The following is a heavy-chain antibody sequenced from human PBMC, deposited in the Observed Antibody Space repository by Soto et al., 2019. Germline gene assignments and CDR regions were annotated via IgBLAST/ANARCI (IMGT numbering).Heavy chain of an antibody. Sequence: PSPTLSLTCAISGDSVSSNSAAWNWIRQSPSRGLEWLGRTYYRSKWYNDYAVSVKSRITINPDTSKNQSSLQLNSVTPEDTAVYYCARVNWNLGYYGMDVWGQGTTVTVSS. J-gene: IGHJ6*02. V-gene: IGHV6-1*01. CDR1: GDSVSSNSAA. D-gene: IGHD1-7*01. CDR2: TYYRSKWYN. CDR3: ARVNWNLGYYGMDV.